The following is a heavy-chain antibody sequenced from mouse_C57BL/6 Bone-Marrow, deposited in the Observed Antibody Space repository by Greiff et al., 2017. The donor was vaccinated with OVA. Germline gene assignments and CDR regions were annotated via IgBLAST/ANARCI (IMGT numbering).Heavy chain of an antibody. J-gene: IGHJ4*01. CDR3: ARQEGWLRRGYYAMDY. V-gene: IGHV5-6*01. D-gene: IGHD2-2*01. Sequence: EVKLMESGGDLVKPGGSLKLSCAASGFTFSSYGMSWVRQTPDKRLEWVATISSGGSYTYYPDSVKGRFTISRDNAKNTLYLQMSSLKSEDTAMYYCARQEGWLRRGYYAMDYWGQGTSVTVSS. CDR1: GFTFSSYG. CDR2: ISSGGSYT.